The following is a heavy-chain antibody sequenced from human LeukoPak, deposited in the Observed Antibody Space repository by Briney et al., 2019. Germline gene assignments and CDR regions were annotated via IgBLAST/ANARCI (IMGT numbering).Heavy chain of an antibody. D-gene: IGHD3-3*01. V-gene: IGHV4-59*01. J-gene: IGHJ5*02. CDR2: IYYSGST. CDR3: ARGLGITIFGVAIIGWFDP. Sequence: SETLSLTCTVSGGSISSYYWSWIRQPPGKGLEWIGYIYYSGSTNYNPSLKSRVTISVDTSKNQFSLKLSSVTAADTAVYYCARGLGITIFGVAIIGWFDPWGQGTLVTVSS. CDR1: GGSISSYY.